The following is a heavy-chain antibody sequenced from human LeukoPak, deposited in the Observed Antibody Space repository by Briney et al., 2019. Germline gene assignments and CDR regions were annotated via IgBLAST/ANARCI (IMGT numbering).Heavy chain of an antibody. Sequence: ASVKASCKASGYTFTNYGMSWVRQAPGQGLEWMGWISAYNGNTKYAQKLQGRVTMTTDTSTSTAYMELRSLRSDDTAVYYCARDINYYYDSSGYYDYFDYWGQGTLVTVSS. CDR2: ISAYNGNT. J-gene: IGHJ4*02. CDR3: ARDINYYYDSSGYYDYFDY. V-gene: IGHV1-18*01. D-gene: IGHD3-22*01. CDR1: GYTFTNYG.